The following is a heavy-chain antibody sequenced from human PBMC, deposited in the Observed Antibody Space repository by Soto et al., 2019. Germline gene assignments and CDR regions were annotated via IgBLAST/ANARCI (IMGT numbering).Heavy chain of an antibody. J-gene: IGHJ4*02. D-gene: IGHD6-19*01. CDR3: AREKRGQWPVPGFDY. V-gene: IGHV3-7*03. CDR2: MKQDGSEK. CDR1: GFTFSNYW. Sequence: GGSLRLSCAASGFTFSNYWMSWVRQAPGKGLEWVANMKQDGSEKYYLDSVRGRFTISRDNAKNSLYLQMNSLRAEDTAVYYCAREKRGQWPVPGFDYWGQGTLVTVSS.